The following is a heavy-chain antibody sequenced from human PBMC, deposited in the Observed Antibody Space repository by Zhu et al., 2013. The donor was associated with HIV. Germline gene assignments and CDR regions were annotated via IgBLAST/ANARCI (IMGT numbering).Heavy chain of an antibody. CDR1: GFTFSTYD. J-gene: IGHJ6*02. Sequence: EVQLVESGGGLVQPGGSLRISCATSGFTFSTYDMHWVRQAPGKGLEWVSAIGTVGDTYYPDSVKGRFTISRGDAKDSLHLQMNSLRAGDTAVYYCVRESKGPASSAADPRAYHYTGMDAWGQGTNGHRLL. D-gene: IGHD6-13*01. V-gene: IGHV3-13*01. CDR3: VRESKGPASSAADPRAYHYTGMDA. CDR2: IGTVGDT.